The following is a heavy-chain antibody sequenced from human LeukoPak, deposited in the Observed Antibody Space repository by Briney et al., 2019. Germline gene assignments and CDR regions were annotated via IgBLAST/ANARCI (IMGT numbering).Heavy chain of an antibody. CDR2: IYYSGST. J-gene: IGHJ4*02. D-gene: IGHD6-19*01. CDR1: GGSISSSSYY. V-gene: IGHV4-39*01. CDR3: ARSGWTEGFDY. Sequence: SETMSLTSTVSGGSISSSSYYWGWIRQPPGKGLEWIGSIYYSGSTYYNPSLKSRVTISVDTSKNQFSLKLSSVTAADTAVYYCARSGWTEGFDYWGQGTLVTVSS.